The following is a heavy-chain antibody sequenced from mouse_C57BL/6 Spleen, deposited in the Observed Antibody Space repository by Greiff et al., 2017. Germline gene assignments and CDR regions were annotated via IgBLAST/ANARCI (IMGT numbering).Heavy chain of an antibody. CDR1: GFTFSSYT. V-gene: IGHV5-9*01. CDR2: ISGGGGNT. CDR3: ARHEVYYGYDYFDY. Sequence: EVKLVESGGGLVKPGGSLKLSCAASGFTFSSYTMSWVRQTPEKRLEWVATISGGGGNTYYPDSVKGRFTISRDNAKNTLYLQMSSLRSEDTALYYCARHEVYYGYDYFDYWGQGTTLTVSS. D-gene: IGHD2-2*01. J-gene: IGHJ2*01.